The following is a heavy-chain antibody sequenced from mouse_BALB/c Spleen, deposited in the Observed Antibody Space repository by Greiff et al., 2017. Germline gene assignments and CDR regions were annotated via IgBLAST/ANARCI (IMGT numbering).Heavy chain of an antibody. CDR2: ISSGGGST. Sequence: EVKLVESGGGLVKPGGSLKLSCAASGFAFSSYDMSWVRQTPEKRLEWVAYISSGGGSTYYPDTVKGRFTISRDNAKNTLYLQMSSLKSEDTAMYYCASAYDYDRFAYWGQGTLVTVSA. D-gene: IGHD2-4*01. J-gene: IGHJ3*01. CDR3: ASAYDYDRFAY. V-gene: IGHV5-12-1*01. CDR1: GFAFSSYD.